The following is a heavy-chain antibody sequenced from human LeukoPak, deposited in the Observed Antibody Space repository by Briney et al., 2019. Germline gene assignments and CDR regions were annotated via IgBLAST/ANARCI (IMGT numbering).Heavy chain of an antibody. V-gene: IGHV3-64*01. CDR2: ISSNGGST. D-gene: IGHD3-22*01. Sequence: PGGSLRLSCAPFGFTFSSYATHWVRQAPGKGLEYVSAISSNGGSTYYANSVKGRFTISRDNSKNTLYLQMGSLRAEDMAVYYCTTMRGDTSGYFDYWGQGTLVTVSS. CDR1: GFTFSSYA. J-gene: IGHJ4*02. CDR3: TTMRGDTSGYFDY.